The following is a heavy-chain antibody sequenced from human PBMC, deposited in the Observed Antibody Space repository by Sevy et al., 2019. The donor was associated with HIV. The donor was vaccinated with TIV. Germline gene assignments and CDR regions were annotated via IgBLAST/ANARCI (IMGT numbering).Heavy chain of an antibody. CDR3: ARGRYSSGWYQRGYYYGMDV. J-gene: IGHJ6*02. D-gene: IGHD6-19*01. V-gene: IGHV4-59*01. CDR1: GGSMNIYY. Sequence: SETLSLTCSVSGGSMNIYYWSWIRQPLGKGLEWIGFIYYSGSTNYNPSLKSRVTISVDTSKNQFSLKLSSVTAADTAVYYCARGRYSSGWYQRGYYYGMDVWGQGTTVTVSS. CDR2: IYYSGST.